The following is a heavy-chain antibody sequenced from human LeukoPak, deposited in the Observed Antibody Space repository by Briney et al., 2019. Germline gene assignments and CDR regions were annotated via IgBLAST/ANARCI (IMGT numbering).Heavy chain of an antibody. CDR1: GYTFSGYY. V-gene: IGHV1-2*02. CDR3: ARVGSSGWYVHPTLDY. D-gene: IGHD6-19*01. CDR2: INPSNGDT. J-gene: IGHJ4*02. Sequence: ASVKVSCKASGYTFSGYYIHWVRQAPGQGLEWMAWINPSNGDTNYVQKFQGRVTMTRDTSISTAYMEPTRLISDDTAVYYCARVGSSGWYVHPTLDYWGQGTLVTVSS.